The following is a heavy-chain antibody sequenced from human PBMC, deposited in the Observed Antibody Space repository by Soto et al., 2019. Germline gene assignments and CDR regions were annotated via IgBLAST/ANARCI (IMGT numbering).Heavy chain of an antibody. V-gene: IGHV1-69*01. D-gene: IGHD6-6*01. Sequence: YAISWVRQAPGQGLEWMGGIIPIFGTANYAQKFQGRVTITADESTSTAYMELSSLRSEDTAVYYCAGFRQQLVRAYNWFDPWGQGTLVTVSS. J-gene: IGHJ5*02. CDR2: IIPIFGTA. CDR3: AGFRQQLVRAYNWFDP. CDR1: YA.